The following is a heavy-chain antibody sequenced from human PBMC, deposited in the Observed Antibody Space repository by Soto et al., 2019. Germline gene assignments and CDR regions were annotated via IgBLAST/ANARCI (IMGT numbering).Heavy chain of an antibody. CDR3: ARVPEITMVRGPYFDY. CDR1: GFTFSSYA. V-gene: IGHV3-30-3*01. Sequence: PGGSLRLSCAASGFTFSSYAMHWVRQAPGKGLEWVAVISYDGSNKYYADSVKGRFTISRDNSKNTLYLQMNSLRAEDTAVYYCARVPEITMVRGPYFDYWGQGTLVTVSS. D-gene: IGHD3-10*01. CDR2: ISYDGSNK. J-gene: IGHJ4*02.